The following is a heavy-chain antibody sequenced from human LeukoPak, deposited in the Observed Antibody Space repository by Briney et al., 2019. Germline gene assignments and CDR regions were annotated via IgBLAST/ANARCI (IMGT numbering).Heavy chain of an antibody. CDR1: GGSISSGDYY. D-gene: IGHD4-17*01. CDR2: INYSGST. CDR3: ASSGRKSYGDYEWYFDY. J-gene: IGHJ4*02. V-gene: IGHV4-30-4*08. Sequence: PSETLSLTCTVSGGSISSGDYYWSWIRQPPGKGLEWIGYINYSGSTYYNPSLKSRVTISVDTSKNQFSLKLSSVTAADTAVYYCASSGRKSYGDYEWYFDYWGQGTLVTVSS.